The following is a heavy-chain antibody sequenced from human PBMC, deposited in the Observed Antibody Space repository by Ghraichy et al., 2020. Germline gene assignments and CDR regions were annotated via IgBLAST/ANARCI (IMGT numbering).Heavy chain of an antibody. V-gene: IGHV4-34*01. CDR3: ARGDRDYYGSGSYLY. CDR1: GGSFSGYY. CDR2: INHSGST. D-gene: IGHD3-10*01. Sequence: SETLSLTCAVYGGSFSGYYWSWIRQPPGKGLEWIGEINHSGSTNYNPSLKSRVTISVDTSKNQFSLKLSSVTAADTAVYYCARGDRDYYGSGSYLYWGQGTLVTVSS. J-gene: IGHJ4*02.